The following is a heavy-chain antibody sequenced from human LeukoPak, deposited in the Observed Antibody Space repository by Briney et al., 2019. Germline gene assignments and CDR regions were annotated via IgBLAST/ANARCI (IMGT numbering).Heavy chain of an antibody. CDR2: ISDSDSGT. D-gene: IGHD6-25*01. CDR1: GFTFRSYA. J-gene: IGHJ6*02. CDR3: AKGYGYSSGWTSNYYFYGLDV. Sequence: PGGSLRLSCAASGFTFRSYAMRWVRQAPGKGLEGVSGISDSDSGTYYADSVKGRFTISRDNSKNPLYLQMNSLRAEDTALYYCAKGYGYSSGWTSNYYFYGLDVWGQGTTVTVSS. V-gene: IGHV3-23*01.